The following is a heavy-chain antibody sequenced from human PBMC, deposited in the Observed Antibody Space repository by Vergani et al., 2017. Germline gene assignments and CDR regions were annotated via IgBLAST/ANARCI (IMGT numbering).Heavy chain of an antibody. Sequence: QVQLVQSGSELKKPGASVKVSCKASGYTFTSYAMNWVRQAPGQGLEWIGGIIPIFRTSNYAQKFQGRVTLTADESTSTAYMELSSLTSEDTAVYFCARDPTNSGYDFEGELGGPQDYHYYYMDVWGKGTTVTVSS. CDR1: GYTFTSYA. CDR3: ARDPTNSGYDFEGELGGPQDYHYYYMDV. J-gene: IGHJ6*03. V-gene: IGHV1-69*01. CDR2: IIPIFRTS. D-gene: IGHD5-12*01.